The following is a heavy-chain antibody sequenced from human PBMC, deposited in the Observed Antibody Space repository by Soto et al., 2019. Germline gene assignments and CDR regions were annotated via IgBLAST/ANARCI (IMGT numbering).Heavy chain of an antibody. Sequence: WGSRKISFAAPWFTFCSYGMRWVRQAPGKGLEWVAVISYDRSNKYYADSVKGRFTISRDNSKNTLYLQMNSLRAEDTAVYYCAKGNYFDYWGQGTLVTVSS. CDR1: WFTFCSYG. CDR3: AKGNYFDY. CDR2: ISYDRSNK. J-gene: IGHJ4*02. V-gene: IGHV3-30*18.